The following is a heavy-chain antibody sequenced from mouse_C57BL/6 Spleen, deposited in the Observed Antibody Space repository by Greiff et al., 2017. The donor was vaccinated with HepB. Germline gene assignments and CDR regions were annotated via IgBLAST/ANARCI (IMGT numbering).Heavy chain of an antibody. CDR3: ARYRGSNFDY. V-gene: IGHV7-3*01. CDR1: GFTFTDYY. D-gene: IGHD1-1*01. Sequence: DVKLVESGGGLVQPGGSLSLSCAASGFTFTDYYMSWVRQPPGKALEWLGFIRNKANGYTTEYSASVKGRFTISRDKSQSILYLQMNALRAEDSATYYCARYRGSNFDYWGQGTTLTVSS. CDR2: IRNKANGYTT. J-gene: IGHJ2*01.